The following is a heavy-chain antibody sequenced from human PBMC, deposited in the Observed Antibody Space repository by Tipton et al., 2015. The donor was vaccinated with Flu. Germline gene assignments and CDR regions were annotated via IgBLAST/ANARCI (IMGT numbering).Heavy chain of an antibody. CDR1: GYSISSGYY. V-gene: IGHV4-38-2*02. Sequence: TLSLTCTVSGYSISSGYYWGWIRQPPGKGLEWIGSIYHSGSTYYNPSLKSRVTISVDTSKNQFSLKLSSVTAADTAVYYCVREWTSLPVNWFDPWGQGTLVTGSS. J-gene: IGHJ5*02. CDR2: IYHSGST. CDR3: VREWTSLPVNWFDP. D-gene: IGHD3/OR15-3a*01.